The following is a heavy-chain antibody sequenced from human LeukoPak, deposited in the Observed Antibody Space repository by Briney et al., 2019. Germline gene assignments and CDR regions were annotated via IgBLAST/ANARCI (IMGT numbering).Heavy chain of an antibody. CDR2: IKSKTDGGTT. CDR1: EFSVGSNY. Sequence: GGSLRLSCAASEFSVGSNYMTWVRQAPGKGLEWVGRIKSKTDGGTTDYAAPVKGRFTISRDDSKNTLYLQMNSLKTEDTAVYYCTTDSRGYSYGIDYWGQGTLVTVSS. J-gene: IGHJ4*02. D-gene: IGHD5-18*01. CDR3: TTDSRGYSYGIDY. V-gene: IGHV3-15*01.